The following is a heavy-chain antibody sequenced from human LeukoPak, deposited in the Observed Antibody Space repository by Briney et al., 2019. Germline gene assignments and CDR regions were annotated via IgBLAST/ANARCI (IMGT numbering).Heavy chain of an antibody. J-gene: IGHJ4*02. CDR3: ARDKIVGATHFDY. D-gene: IGHD1-26*01. V-gene: IGHV3-30*02. CDR2: IRYDGNNK. Sequence: GGGLRLSCEAAGFTFSIYGKHWVCRARGNGQERVAFIRYDGNNKYYADSVKGRFTISRDNSKNTLYLQMNSLRAEDTAVYYCARDKIVGATHFDYWGQGTLVTVSS. CDR1: GFTFSIYG.